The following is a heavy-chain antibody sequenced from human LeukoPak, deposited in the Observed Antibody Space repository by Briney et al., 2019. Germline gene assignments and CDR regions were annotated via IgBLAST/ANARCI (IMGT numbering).Heavy chain of an antibody. Sequence: SGTLSLTCAVSGGSISSSNWWSWVRQPPGKGLEWIGEIYHSGSTNYNPSLKSRVTISVDKSKNQFSLKLSSVTAADTAVYYCARRETYYYDSSGPGPLDYWGQGTLVTVSS. D-gene: IGHD3-22*01. CDR2: IYHSGST. CDR3: ARRETYYYDSSGPGPLDY. J-gene: IGHJ4*02. CDR1: GGSISSSNW. V-gene: IGHV4-4*02.